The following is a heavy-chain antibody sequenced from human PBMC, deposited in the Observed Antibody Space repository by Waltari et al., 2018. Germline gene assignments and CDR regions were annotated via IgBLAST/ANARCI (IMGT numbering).Heavy chain of an antibody. CDR2: IYYTGTT. CDR1: GGSPRCSSYF. CDR3: TKRTALDGMDV. V-gene: IGHV4-39*01. Sequence: QLQLQEPGRGLVKPSETLSLTCSVSGGSPRCSSYFWGWTRPPPRKGLEWIGSIYYTGTTNYNPSFESRLTISIDTSKNQFSLKLTSVTAADTAVYYCTKRTALDGMDVWGQGATVTVSS. J-gene: IGHJ6*02. D-gene: IGHD5-18*01.